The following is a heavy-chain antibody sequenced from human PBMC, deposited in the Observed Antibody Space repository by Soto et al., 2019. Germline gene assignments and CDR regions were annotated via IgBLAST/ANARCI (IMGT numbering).Heavy chain of an antibody. CDR3: ARAITIFGVVIKYDAFDI. D-gene: IGHD3-3*01. CDR1: GFTFSSYS. Sequence: GGSLRLSCAASGFTFSSYSMNWVRQAPGKGLEWVSSISSSSSYIYYADSVKGRFTISRDNAKNSLYLQMNNLRAEDTAVYYCARAITIFGVVIKYDAFDIWGQGTMVTVSS. V-gene: IGHV3-21*01. J-gene: IGHJ3*02. CDR2: ISSSSSYI.